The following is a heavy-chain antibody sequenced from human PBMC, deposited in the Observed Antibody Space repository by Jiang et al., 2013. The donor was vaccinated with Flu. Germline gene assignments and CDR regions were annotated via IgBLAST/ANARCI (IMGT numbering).Heavy chain of an antibody. Sequence: KPTQTLTLTCTFSGFSLSTSGVGVGWIRQPPGKALEWLALIYWNDDKRYSPSLKSRLTITKDTSKNQVVLTMTNMDPVDTATYYCAHQFSDGWLQRDGDFDYWGQGTLVTVSS. CDR2: IYWNDDK. J-gene: IGHJ4*02. CDR1: GFSLSTSGVG. CDR3: AHQFSDGWLQRDGDFDY. V-gene: IGHV2-5*01. D-gene: IGHD5-12*01.